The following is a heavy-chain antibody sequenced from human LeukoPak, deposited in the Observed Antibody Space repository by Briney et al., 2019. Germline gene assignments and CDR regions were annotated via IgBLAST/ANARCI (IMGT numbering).Heavy chain of an antibody. V-gene: IGHV4-38-2*02. CDR3: ARGAFDI. J-gene: IGHJ3*02. CDR1: GYSISSGYY. Sequence: SSETLSLTYTVSGYSISSGYYWGWIRQPPGKGLEWIGSIYYSGSTYYNPSLKSRVTISVDTSKNQFSLKLSSVTAADTAVYYCARGAFDIWGQGTMVTVSS. CDR2: IYYSGST.